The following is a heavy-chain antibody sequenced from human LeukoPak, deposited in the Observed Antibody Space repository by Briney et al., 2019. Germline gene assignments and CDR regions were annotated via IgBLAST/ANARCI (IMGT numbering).Heavy chain of an antibody. V-gene: IGHV1-2*06. D-gene: IGHD6-13*01. CDR3: ARALRAAAGISGSGY. J-gene: IGHJ4*02. Sequence: ASVKVSCKASGYTFTGYYMHWVRQAPGQGLEWMGRINPNSGGTNYAQKFQGRVTMTRDTSISTAYMELSRLRSDGTAVYYCARALRAAAGISGSGYWGQGTLVTVSS. CDR2: INPNSGGT. CDR1: GYTFTGYY.